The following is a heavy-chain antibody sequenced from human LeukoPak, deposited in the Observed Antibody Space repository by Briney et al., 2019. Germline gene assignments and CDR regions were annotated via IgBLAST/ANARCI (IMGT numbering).Heavy chain of an antibody. V-gene: IGHV1-69*13. CDR2: IIPIFGTA. CDR1: GGTFSSYA. Sequence: SVKVSCKASGGTFSSYAISWVRQAPGQGLGWMGGIIPIFGTANYAQKFQGRVTITADESTSTAYMELSSLRSEDTAVYYCARDGNYYDSSGYYYPSYGMDVWGQGTTVTVSS. CDR3: ARDGNYYDSSGYYYPSYGMDV. J-gene: IGHJ6*02. D-gene: IGHD3-22*01.